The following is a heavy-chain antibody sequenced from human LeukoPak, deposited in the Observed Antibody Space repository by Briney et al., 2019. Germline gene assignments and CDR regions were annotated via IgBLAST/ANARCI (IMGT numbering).Heavy chain of an antibody. CDR3: ARAYSDLAGFEPYYFDY. J-gene: IGHJ4*02. Sequence: PGGSLRLSCAASGFTFSSYAMNWVRQAPGKGLEWVSSISSSSSYIYYADSVKGRFTISRDNAKNSLYLQMNSLRAEDTAVYYCARAYSDLAGFEPYYFDYWGQGTLVTVSS. D-gene: IGHD6-19*01. CDR2: ISSSSSYI. V-gene: IGHV3-21*01. CDR1: GFTFSSYA.